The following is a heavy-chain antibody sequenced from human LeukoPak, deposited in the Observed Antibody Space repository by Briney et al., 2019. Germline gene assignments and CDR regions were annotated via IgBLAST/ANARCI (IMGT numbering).Heavy chain of an antibody. CDR3: ARAPLTTGGANWFDP. CDR2: IYYSGTT. D-gene: IGHD4-11*01. Sequence: SETLSLTCTVSGGSISSGDYYWSWIRQPPGKGLEWIGYIYYSGTTYYNPSLKSRVTISVDTSKDQFSLKLSSVTTADTAVYYCARAPLTTGGANWFDPWGQGTLVTVSS. CDR1: GGSISSGDYY. V-gene: IGHV4-30-4*08. J-gene: IGHJ5*02.